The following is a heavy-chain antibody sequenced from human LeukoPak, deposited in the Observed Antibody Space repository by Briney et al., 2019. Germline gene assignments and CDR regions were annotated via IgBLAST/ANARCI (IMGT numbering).Heavy chain of an antibody. CDR3: ARSNSYGYPVDY. V-gene: IGHV3-11*06. Sequence: GGSLRLSCEASGFTFSDYYMSWIRQAPGKGLEWVSYISSSSSYTNYADSVKGRFTTSRDNAKNSLYLQMNSLRAEDTAVYYCARSNSYGYPVDYWGQGTLVTVSS. J-gene: IGHJ4*02. D-gene: IGHD5-18*01. CDR2: ISSSSSYT. CDR1: GFTFSDYY.